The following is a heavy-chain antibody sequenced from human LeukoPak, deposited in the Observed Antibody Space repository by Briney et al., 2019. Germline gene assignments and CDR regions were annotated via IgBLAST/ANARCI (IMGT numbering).Heavy chain of an antibody. V-gene: IGHV4-4*07. CDR1: GGSISSYY. J-gene: IGHJ5*02. Sequence: SETLSLACTVSGGSISSYYWSWIRQPAGKGLEWIGSIYYSGNTYYNPSLKSRVTISVDTSKNQFSLKLSSVTAADTAVYYCARAAVAGTRWFDPWGQGTLVTVSS. D-gene: IGHD6-19*01. CDR3: ARAAVAGTRWFDP. CDR2: IYYSGNT.